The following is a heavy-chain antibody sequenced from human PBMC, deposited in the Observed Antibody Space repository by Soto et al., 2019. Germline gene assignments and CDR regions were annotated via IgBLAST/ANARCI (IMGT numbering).Heavy chain of an antibody. V-gene: IGHV1-18*01. J-gene: IGHJ4*02. Sequence: QVQLVQSGAEVKKPGASVKVSCKASGYTFTSYGISWVRQAPGQGLEWMGWISAYNGNTNYAQKLQGRVTMTTDTPTSTAYMELRSLRSDDTAVYYCARSQYDFWSGHYFDYWGQGTLVTGSS. CDR1: GYTFTSYG. CDR2: ISAYNGNT. CDR3: ARSQYDFWSGHYFDY. D-gene: IGHD3-3*01.